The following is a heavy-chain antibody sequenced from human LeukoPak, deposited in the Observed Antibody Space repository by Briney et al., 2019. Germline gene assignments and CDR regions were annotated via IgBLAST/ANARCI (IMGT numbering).Heavy chain of an antibody. D-gene: IGHD1-26*01. V-gene: IGHV4-59*08. CDR2: IHYTGTT. Sequence: SETLSLTCIVSGGSINSHYWSWIRQPPGKGLEWIGDIHYTGTTKYNPSVKSRVTISIDTSKNQFSLELSSVTATDTAVHYCARWGIVGATGEDYWGQGTLVTVSS. J-gene: IGHJ4*02. CDR1: GGSINSHY. CDR3: ARWGIVGATGEDY.